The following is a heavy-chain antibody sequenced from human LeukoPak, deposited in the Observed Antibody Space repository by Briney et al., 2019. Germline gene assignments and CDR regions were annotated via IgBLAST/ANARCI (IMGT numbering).Heavy chain of an antibody. J-gene: IGHJ1*01. V-gene: IGHV4-30-2*01. CDR3: ARVVSSSAYFQH. Sequence: PSQTLSLTCTVSGGSISSGGYYWSWIRQPPGKGLEWIGYIYHSGSTYYNPSLKSRVTISVDRSKNQFSLKLSSVTAADTAVYYCARVVSSSAYFQHWGQGTLVTVSS. CDR1: GGSISSGGYY. D-gene: IGHD6-13*01. CDR2: IYHSGST.